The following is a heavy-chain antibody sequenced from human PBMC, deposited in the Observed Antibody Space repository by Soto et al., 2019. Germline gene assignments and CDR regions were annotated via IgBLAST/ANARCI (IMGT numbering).Heavy chain of an antibody. J-gene: IGHJ4*02. CDR3: ARTYDSNGYANEFDS. D-gene: IGHD3-22*01. Sequence: QVVLQESGPGLVKPSETLSLTCSVSGRSITSYYWSWVRQPPGKGLEWIGYISDNGITSHNPSLKSRVTMSADTSQNQFSLKLTSVTGADTAVYYCARTYDSNGYANEFDSWGQGILVTVTS. V-gene: IGHV4-59*12. CDR1: GRSITSYY. CDR2: ISDNGIT.